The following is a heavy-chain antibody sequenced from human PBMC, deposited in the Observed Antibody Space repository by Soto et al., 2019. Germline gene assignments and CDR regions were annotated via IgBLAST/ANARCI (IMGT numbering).Heavy chain of an antibody. CDR3: ASGVISMNMMHY. CDR2: ILYDGSDE. D-gene: IGHD3-16*01. CDR1: GITFGSYG. V-gene: IGHV3-30*03. Sequence: GGSLRLSCVVSGITFGSYGMHWVRRAPGKGLEWVAFILYDGSDEYYADSVKGRFTISRDNSKNTLYLQMDSLRREDTAEYFCASGVISMNMMHYWGKGTLVTVSX. J-gene: IGHJ4*02.